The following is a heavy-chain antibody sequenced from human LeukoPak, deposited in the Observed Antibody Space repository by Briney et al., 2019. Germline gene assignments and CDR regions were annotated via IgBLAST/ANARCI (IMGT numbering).Heavy chain of an antibody. V-gene: IGHV4-59*01. J-gene: IGHJ6*03. CDR1: GVSISSYY. CDR3: AREGGHSDYMDV. D-gene: IGHD1-26*01. CDR2: IYYSGST. Sequence: SETLSLTCTVSGVSISSYYWSWLRQPPGKGLEWIGYIYYSGSTNYNPSLKSRVTISVNTSKNQFSLKLSSVTAADTAVYYCAREGGHSDYMDVWGKGTTVTVSS.